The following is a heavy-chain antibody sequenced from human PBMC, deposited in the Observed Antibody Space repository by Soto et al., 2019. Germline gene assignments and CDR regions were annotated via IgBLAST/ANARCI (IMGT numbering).Heavy chain of an antibody. D-gene: IGHD3-22*01. J-gene: IGHJ4*02. CDR2: ISGSGGST. CDR1: GFTFSSYA. V-gene: IGHV3-23*01. CDR3: AREVEIYYDSSGYLYYFDY. Sequence: PGGSLRLSCAASGFTFSSYAMSLVRPAPGKGLDWVSAISGSGGSTYYADSVKGRFTISRDNAKNSLYLQMNSLRAEDTAVYYCAREVEIYYDSSGYLYYFDYWGQGTLVTVSS.